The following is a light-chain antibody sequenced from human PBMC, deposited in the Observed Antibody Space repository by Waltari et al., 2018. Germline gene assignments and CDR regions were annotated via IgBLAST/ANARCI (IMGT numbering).Light chain of an antibody. CDR2: TNS. J-gene: IGLJ2*01. Sequence: QSVLTPPPSASGPPGQRVPISCSGSSSNIGSHYVYWYQKLPGTAPKLLIYTNSERPSGVPDRFSGSKSGTSASLAISGLRSEDEGDYFCAAWDDRLTVVVFGGGTKLTVL. CDR1: SSNIGSHY. V-gene: IGLV1-47*01. CDR3: AAWDDRLTVVV.